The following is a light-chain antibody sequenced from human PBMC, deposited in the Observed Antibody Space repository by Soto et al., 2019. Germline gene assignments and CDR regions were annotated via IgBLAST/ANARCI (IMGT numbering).Light chain of an antibody. J-gene: IGLJ1*01. CDR1: SRDVGGYNY. CDR2: EVR. CDR3: NSYTSRSTHYV. V-gene: IGLV2-14*01. Sequence: QSALTQPASVSASPGQSITISCTGTSRDVGGYNYVSWYQQHPGKAPKLIIFEVRNRPSGVSNRFSGSKSGNTASLTISGLQAEDEADYYCNSYTSRSTHYVFGTGTKVTVL.